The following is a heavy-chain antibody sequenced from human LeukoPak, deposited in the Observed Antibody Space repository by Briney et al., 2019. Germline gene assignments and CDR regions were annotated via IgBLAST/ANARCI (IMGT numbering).Heavy chain of an antibody. D-gene: IGHD3-16*01. J-gene: IGHJ5*02. CDR1: GFIFRNFG. CDR2: ISDVVAHT. CDR3: AKDNYGGVYAS. Sequence: GGSLTLSCAASGFIFRNFGMSWIRQAPEKGLEWVSHISDVVAHTWYADSVKGRFIISRDNSNNRVFLQMNSLRPEDTALYYCAKDNYGGVYASWGQGTLVTVSS. V-gene: IGHV3-23*01.